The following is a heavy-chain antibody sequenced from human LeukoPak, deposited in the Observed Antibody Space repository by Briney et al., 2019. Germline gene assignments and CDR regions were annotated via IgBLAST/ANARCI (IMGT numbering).Heavy chain of an antibody. CDR2: IYHSGST. V-gene: IGHV4-30-2*01. CDR1: GGSISSGGYS. CDR3: ASGYSSGWYEYYFDY. J-gene: IGHJ4*02. Sequence: PSQTLSLTCAVSGGSISSGGYSWSWIRQPPGKGLEWIGYIYHSGSTYYNPSLKSRVTISVDRSKNQFSLKPSSVTAADTAVYYCASGYSSGWYEYYFDYWGQGTLVTVSS. D-gene: IGHD6-19*01.